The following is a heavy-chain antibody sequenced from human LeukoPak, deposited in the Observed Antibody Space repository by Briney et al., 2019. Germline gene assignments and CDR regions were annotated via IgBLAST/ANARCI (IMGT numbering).Heavy chain of an antibody. Sequence: GRSLRLSCAASGFTFSSYGMHWVRQAPGEGLEWVAVIWYDGSNKYYADSVKGRFTTSRDNSKNTLYLQMNSLRAEDTAVYYCARDGGIVVVTATLEYWGQGTLGTVS. CDR1: GFTFSSYG. J-gene: IGHJ4*02. D-gene: IGHD2-21*02. CDR3: ARDGGIVVVTATLEY. CDR2: IWYDGSNK. V-gene: IGHV3-33*01.